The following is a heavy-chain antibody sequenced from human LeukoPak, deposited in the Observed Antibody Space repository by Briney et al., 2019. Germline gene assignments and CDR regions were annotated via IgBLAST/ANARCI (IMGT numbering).Heavy chain of an antibody. CDR3: ARRRRWAAYYFDY. CDR1: GGSISSYY. Sequence: SETLSLTCTVSGGSISSYYWSWIRQPPGKGLEWIGYIYYSGSTNYNPSLKSRVTISVDTSKNQFSLKLSSVTAADTAVYYCARRRRWAAYYFDYWGQGTLVTVSS. CDR2: IYYSGST. V-gene: IGHV4-59*12. D-gene: IGHD1-26*01. J-gene: IGHJ4*02.